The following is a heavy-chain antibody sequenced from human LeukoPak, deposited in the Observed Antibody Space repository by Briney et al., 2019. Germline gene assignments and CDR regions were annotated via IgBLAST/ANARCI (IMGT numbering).Heavy chain of an antibody. CDR1: GFTCSTYS. J-gene: IGHJ4*02. D-gene: IGHD6-19*01. CDR3: ARPAVAGLRAGGYDY. Sequence: PGTSLRLSCAASGFTCSTYSMHWVRQAPGKGLEWVALISYDGGNKYYADSVKGRFTISRDNAKNTLYLQMNSLRVEDTAVYYCARPAVAGLRAGGYDYWGQGTLVTVSS. V-gene: IGHV3-30-3*01. CDR2: ISYDGGNK.